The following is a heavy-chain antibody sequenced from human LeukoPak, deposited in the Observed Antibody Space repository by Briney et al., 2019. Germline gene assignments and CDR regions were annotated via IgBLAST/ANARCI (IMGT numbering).Heavy chain of an antibody. V-gene: IGHV3-23*01. CDR2: ISGSGGST. CDR1: GFTFSSYA. D-gene: IGHD3-22*01. Sequence: GGSLRLSCAASGFTFSSYAMSWVRQAPGKGLEWVSAISGSGGSTYYADSVKGRFTISRDNSKNTLYLQMNSLRAEDTAVYYRAKDSSGYYYRPQDYWGQGTLVTVSS. CDR3: AKDSSGYYYRPQDY. J-gene: IGHJ4*02.